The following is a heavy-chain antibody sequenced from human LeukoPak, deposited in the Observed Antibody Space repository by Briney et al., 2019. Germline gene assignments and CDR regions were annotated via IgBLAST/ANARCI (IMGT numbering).Heavy chain of an antibody. CDR1: GFTFSTYA. D-gene: IGHD6-13*01. J-gene: IGHJ4*02. CDR3: AKDGSSWPPSNYFDS. V-gene: IGHV3-23*01. CDR2: ISHSGDRT. Sequence: PGGSLRLFCAAPGFTFSTYAMSWVRQAPGKGLEWVSVISHSGDRTNYADSVKGRFTISRDNYGNTLYLQMNSVRADDTAVYYCAKDGSSWPPSNYFDSWGEGSLVTVSS.